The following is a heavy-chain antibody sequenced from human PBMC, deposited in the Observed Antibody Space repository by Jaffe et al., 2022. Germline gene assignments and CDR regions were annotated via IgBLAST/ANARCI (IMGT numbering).Heavy chain of an antibody. D-gene: IGHD3-16*02. Sequence: QVQLVDSGGGVVQPGRSLRLSCAASGFTFSNYGMHWVRQAPGKGLEWVAVISYDGSNKYYTDSVKGRFTISRDNSKNTLYLQMNSLRAEDTAVYYCAKASMITFGGIIYYFDYWGRGTLVTVSS. CDR2: ISYDGSNK. CDR1: GFTFSNYG. V-gene: IGHV3-30*18. J-gene: IGHJ4*02. CDR3: AKASMITFGGIIYYFDY.